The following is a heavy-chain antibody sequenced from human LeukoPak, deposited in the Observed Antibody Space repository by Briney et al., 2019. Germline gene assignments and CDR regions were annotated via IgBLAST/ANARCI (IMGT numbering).Heavy chain of an antibody. CDR2: INQNGSEK. Sequence: PGGSLRLSCAASGFTFRSYWMSWVRQAPGKGLEWVANINQNGSEKYYVDSVKGRFTISRDNAKNSLYLQMNSLRAEDTAVYYCARDLVVTWWGGGMDVWGQGTTVTVSS. V-gene: IGHV3-7*05. CDR3: ARDLVVTWWGGGMDV. D-gene: IGHD2-21*01. J-gene: IGHJ6*02. CDR1: GFTFRSYW.